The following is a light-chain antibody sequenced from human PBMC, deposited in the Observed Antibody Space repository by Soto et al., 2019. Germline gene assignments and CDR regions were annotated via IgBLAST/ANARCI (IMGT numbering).Light chain of an antibody. CDR1: RSISGW. J-gene: IGKJ4*01. V-gene: IGKV1-5*03. Sequence: DIQMTQSPSTLSASVGDRVTITCRASRSISGWLAWYQQKPGKAPKLLIYKASTLESGVPSRFSGSGSGTEFTLTISSLQPDDFATYYCQHYNGYPLTFGGGTNVEIK. CDR3: QHYNGYPLT. CDR2: KAS.